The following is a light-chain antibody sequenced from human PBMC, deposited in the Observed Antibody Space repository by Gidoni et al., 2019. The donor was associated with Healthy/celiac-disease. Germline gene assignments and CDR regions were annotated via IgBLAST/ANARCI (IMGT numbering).Light chain of an antibody. CDR2: AAS. CDR1: QSISSY. V-gene: IGKV1-39*01. J-gene: IGKJ3*01. Sequence: DSQMTQSTSSLSASVGDRVTLTCRASQSISSYLNWYQQKPGKAPKLLIYAASSLQSGVPSRFSGSGSGTAFTLTISSLQPEDFATYYCHQSYSTPLFTFGPGTKVDIQ. CDR3: HQSYSTPLFT.